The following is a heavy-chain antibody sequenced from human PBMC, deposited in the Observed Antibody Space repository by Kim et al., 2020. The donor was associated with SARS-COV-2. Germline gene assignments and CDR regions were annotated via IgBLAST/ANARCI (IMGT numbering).Heavy chain of an antibody. CDR3: ARDQDGAGEWPMY. D-gene: IGHD3-10*01. V-gene: IGHV3-11*01. J-gene: IGHJ4*02. Sequence: YYADSVKGRFTISRDNAKNSLYLQMNSLRAEDTAVYYCARDQDGAGEWPMYWGQGTLVTVSS.